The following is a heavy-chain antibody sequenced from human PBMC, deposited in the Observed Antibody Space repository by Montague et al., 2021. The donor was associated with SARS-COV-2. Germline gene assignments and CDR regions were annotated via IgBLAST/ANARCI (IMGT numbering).Heavy chain of an antibody. Sequence: ETLSLTCTVSGYSITHAYYWGWIRQPPGKGLEWIGNIWHGGSTYYNPSLKSRVTISVDTSNNQFSLKLTSVTAADTAVYYCARTSQYCTPTNCYLPNAMDVWGQGTTVTVSS. D-gene: IGHD2-8*01. J-gene: IGHJ6*02. CDR3: ARTSQYCTPTNCYLPNAMDV. CDR1: GYSITHAYY. CDR2: IWHGGST. V-gene: IGHV4-38-2*02.